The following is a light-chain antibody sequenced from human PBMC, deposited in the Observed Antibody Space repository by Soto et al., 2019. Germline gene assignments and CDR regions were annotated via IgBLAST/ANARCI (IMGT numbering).Light chain of an antibody. V-gene: IGKV1-33*01. CDR2: DSS. CDR1: HDITNY. Sequence: DIQVTQSPSSLSAAVGDRVTITCQASHDITNYLNWYQQRPGKAPKLLIYDSSNSETGVPSRFSGSGFGTDFTFTSSSLQPEDIATYYCQQFHSLPYTFGPGTRVHIK. CDR3: QQFHSLPYT. J-gene: IGKJ3*01.